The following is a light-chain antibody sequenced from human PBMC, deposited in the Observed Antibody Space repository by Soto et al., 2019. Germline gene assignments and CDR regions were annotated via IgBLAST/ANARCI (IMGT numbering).Light chain of an antibody. CDR1: SSDVGSYDL. V-gene: IGLV2-23*01. Sequence: QSVLTQPASVSGSPGQSITISCTGTSSDVGSYDLVSWYQQHPGKAPKLLIYEGSKRPSGVSNRFSGSKSGNTASLTISGLQAEDEADYHCCSYAGSSTYVFGTGNKGTVL. CDR2: EGS. J-gene: IGLJ1*01. CDR3: CSYAGSSTYV.